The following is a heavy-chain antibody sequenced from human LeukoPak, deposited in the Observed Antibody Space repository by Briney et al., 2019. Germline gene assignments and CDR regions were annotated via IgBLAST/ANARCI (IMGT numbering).Heavy chain of an antibody. CDR2: ISSNGGST. CDR1: GFTFSSYA. V-gene: IGHV3-64*01. Sequence: GGSLRLSCAASGFTFSSYAMHWVRQAPGKGLEYVSAISSNGGSTYYANSVKGRFTISRDNSKNTLYLQMGSLRAEDLAVYYCARDYDSSGYYYGGLDYWGQGTQVTVSS. J-gene: IGHJ4*02. CDR3: ARDYDSSGYYYGGLDY. D-gene: IGHD3-22*01.